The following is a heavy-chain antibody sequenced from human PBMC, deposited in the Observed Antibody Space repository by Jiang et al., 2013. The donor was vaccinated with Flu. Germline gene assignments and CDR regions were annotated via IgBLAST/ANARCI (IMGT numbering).Heavy chain of an antibody. V-gene: IGHV5-51*01. CDR2: IYPGDSDT. Sequence: YWIGWVRQMPGKGLEWMGIIYPGDSDTRYSPSFQGQVTISADKSISTAYLQWSSLKASDTAMYYCAREAYDYVWGSYPQGYFDYWGQGTLVTVSS. D-gene: IGHD3-16*02. CDR1: YW. J-gene: IGHJ4*02. CDR3: AREAYDYVWGSYPQGYFDY.